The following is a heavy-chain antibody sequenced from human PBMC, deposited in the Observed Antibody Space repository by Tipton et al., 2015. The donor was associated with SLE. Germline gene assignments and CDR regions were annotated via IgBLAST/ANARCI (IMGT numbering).Heavy chain of an antibody. CDR3: ARTTYDFWSGYADY. Sequence: TLSLTCTVSGGSISSSSYYWGWIRQPPGKGLEWIGSIYHSGSTYYNPSLKSRVTISVDTSKNQFSLKLSPVTAADTAVYYCARTTYDFWSGYADYWGQGTLVTVSS. D-gene: IGHD3-3*01. CDR2: IYHSGST. CDR1: GGSISSSSYY. J-gene: IGHJ4*02. V-gene: IGHV4-39*07.